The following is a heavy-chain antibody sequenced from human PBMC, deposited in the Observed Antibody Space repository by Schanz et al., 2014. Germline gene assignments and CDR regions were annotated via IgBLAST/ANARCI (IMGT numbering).Heavy chain of an antibody. CDR2: INQSGDT. V-gene: IGHV4-61*08. D-gene: IGHD2-2*01. CDR3: ARLYCSTPGCYVSPNGFAKDY. J-gene: IGHJ4*02. Sequence: QVQLQESGPGLVKPSETLSLTCTVSSASISSGGYSWSWIRQPPDTGLEWIGEINQSGDTNYNPSLKSRATISVDTSNNQFSLKLRSVTAADTAVYYCARLYCSTPGCYVSPNGFAKDYWGQGTLVTVSS. CDR1: SASISSGGYS.